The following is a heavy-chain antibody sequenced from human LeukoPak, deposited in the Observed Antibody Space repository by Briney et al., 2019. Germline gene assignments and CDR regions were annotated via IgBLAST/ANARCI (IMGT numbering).Heavy chain of an antibody. V-gene: IGHV3-48*03. CDR1: GFTFSSYE. Sequence: GGSPRLSCAASGFTFSSYEMNWVRQAPGKGLERVSYISRSGSTIFSADSVKGRFTTSRDNAKNSLFLQMNSLRAEDTAVYYCARVSTGSEYFDYWGQGTLVTVSS. CDR3: ARVSTGSEYFDY. CDR2: ISRSGSTI. J-gene: IGHJ4*02.